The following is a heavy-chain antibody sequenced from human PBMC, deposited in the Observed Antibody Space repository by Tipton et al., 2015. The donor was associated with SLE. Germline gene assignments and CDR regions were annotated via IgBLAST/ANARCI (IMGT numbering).Heavy chain of an antibody. CDR3: ARHPEFYDTDSPGDY. J-gene: IGHJ4*02. D-gene: IGHD3-22*01. V-gene: IGHV4-39*07. CDR2: IYYSGNT. Sequence: TLSLTCTVSGGSIISSTYFWGWVRHPPGKGLEWIGSIYYSGNTYYNPSLKSRVTISVDTSKKQFSLSLTSVTAADTAVYYCARHPEFYDTDSPGDYWGQGTLVTVSS. CDR1: GGSIISSTYF.